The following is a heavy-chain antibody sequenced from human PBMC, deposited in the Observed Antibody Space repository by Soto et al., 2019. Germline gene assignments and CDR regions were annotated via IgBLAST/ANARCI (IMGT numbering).Heavy chain of an antibody. CDR3: ARENDAPAWFDP. Sequence: SETLSLTCTVSGGSISSYYWSWIRQPPGKGLEWIGYIYYSGSTNYNPSLKSRVTISVDTSKNQFSLKLSSVTAVDTAVYYCARENDAPAWFDPWGQGTLVTVSS. D-gene: IGHD1-1*01. J-gene: IGHJ5*02. V-gene: IGHV4-59*01. CDR1: GGSISSYY. CDR2: IYYSGST.